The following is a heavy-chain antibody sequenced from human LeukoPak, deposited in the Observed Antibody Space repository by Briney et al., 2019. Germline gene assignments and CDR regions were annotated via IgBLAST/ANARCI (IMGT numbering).Heavy chain of an antibody. CDR2: ISAYNGNT. J-gene: IGHJ4*02. D-gene: IGHD6-19*01. CDR1: GYTFTSYG. Sequence: ASVKVSCKASGYTFTSYGISWVRQAPGQGLEWMGWISAYNGNTNYAQKLQGRVTMTTDTSTSTAYMELRSLRSDDTAVYYCARESNGWHYFDYWGQGALVTVSS. V-gene: IGHV1-18*01. CDR3: ARESNGWHYFDY.